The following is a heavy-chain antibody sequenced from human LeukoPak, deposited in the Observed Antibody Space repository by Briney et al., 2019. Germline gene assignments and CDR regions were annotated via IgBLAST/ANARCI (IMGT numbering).Heavy chain of an antibody. CDR1: GFTFSSYS. Sequence: GGSLRLSCAASGFTFSSYSMNWVRQARGKGLEWVSSISSSSSYIYYADSVKGRFTISRDNAKNSLYLQMNSLRAEDTAVYYYAREPIRYCSSTSCPLDYWGQGALVTVSS. J-gene: IGHJ4*02. CDR3: AREPIRYCSSTSCPLDY. D-gene: IGHD2-2*01. V-gene: IGHV3-21*01. CDR2: ISSSSSYI.